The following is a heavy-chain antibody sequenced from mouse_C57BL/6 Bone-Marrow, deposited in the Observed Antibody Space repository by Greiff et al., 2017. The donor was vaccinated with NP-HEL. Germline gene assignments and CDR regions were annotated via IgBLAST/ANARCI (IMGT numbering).Heavy chain of an antibody. D-gene: IGHD2-4*01. CDR1: GISITTGHYR. Sequence: VQLKESGPGLVKPSQTVFLTCTVTGISITTGHYRWSWIRQFPGNKLEWIGYIYYSGTITYNPSLTSRTTITRDTPKNQFFLEMNSLTAEDTATYYCAREGLRRGFAYWGQGTLVTVSA. CDR2: IYYSGTI. CDR3: AREGLRRGFAY. J-gene: IGHJ3*01. V-gene: IGHV3-5*01.